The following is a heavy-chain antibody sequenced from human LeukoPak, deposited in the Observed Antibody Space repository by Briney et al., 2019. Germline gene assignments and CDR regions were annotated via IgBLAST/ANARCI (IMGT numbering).Heavy chain of an antibody. Sequence: ASVKVSCKASGYTFTGYYMHWVRQAPGQGLEWMGWINPNSGGTNYAQKFQGRATMTRDTSISTAYMELSRLRSDDTAVYYCARDFSGASYYYYYGMDVWGQGTTVTVSS. V-gene: IGHV1-2*02. CDR1: GYTFTGYY. CDR3: ARDFSGASYYYYYGMDV. J-gene: IGHJ6*02. D-gene: IGHD1-26*01. CDR2: INPNSGGT.